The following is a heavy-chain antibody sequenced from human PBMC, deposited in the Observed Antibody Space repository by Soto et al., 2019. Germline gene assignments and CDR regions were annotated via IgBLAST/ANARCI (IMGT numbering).Heavy chain of an antibody. D-gene: IGHD3-3*01. J-gene: IGHJ6*02. CDR1: GYTFTSYA. CDR3: ARVLSWASYYDFWSGYYNYYYYGMDV. V-gene: IGHV1-3*01. Sequence: GASVKVSCKASGYTFTSYAMNWVRQAPGQRREWMGWINAGNGNTKYAQKFQGRVTMTRNTSISTAYMELSSLRSEDTAVYYCARVLSWASYYDFWSGYYNYYYYGMDVWGQGTTVTVSS. CDR2: INAGNGNT.